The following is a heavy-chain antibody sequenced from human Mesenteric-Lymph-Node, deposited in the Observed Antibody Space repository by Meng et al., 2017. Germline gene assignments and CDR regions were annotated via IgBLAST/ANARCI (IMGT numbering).Heavy chain of an antibody. CDR1: GFTFSSYG. Sequence: VELVESGGGLVKPGRSLRLSCAASGFTFSSYGMHWVRQAPGKGLEWVAVIWYDGSNKYYADSVKGRFTISRDNSKNTLYLQMNSLRAEDTAVYYCVRNRGGYSYGYGYWGQGTPVTVSS. V-gene: IGHV3-33*01. D-gene: IGHD5-18*01. J-gene: IGHJ4*02. CDR3: VRNRGGYSYGYGY. CDR2: IWYDGSNK.